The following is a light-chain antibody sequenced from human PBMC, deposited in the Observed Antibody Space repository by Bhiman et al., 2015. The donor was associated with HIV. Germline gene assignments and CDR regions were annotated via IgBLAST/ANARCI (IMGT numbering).Light chain of an antibody. V-gene: IGLV1-44*01. Sequence: QSVLTQPPSASGTPGQRVTISCSGSSSNIGSNTVNWYQQFPGTAPKLLIYRNNQRPSGVPDRFSGSKSGTSASLAISGLQAEDEADYYCSSLTSSLTYVFGTGTNVTVL. CDR2: RNN. CDR3: SSLTSSLTYV. CDR1: SSNIGSNT. J-gene: IGLJ1*01.